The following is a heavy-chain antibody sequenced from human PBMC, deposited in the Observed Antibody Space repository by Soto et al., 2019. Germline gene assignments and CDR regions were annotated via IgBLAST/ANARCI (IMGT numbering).Heavy chain of an antibody. CDR1: GFTFSSYA. V-gene: IGHV3-48*02. J-gene: IGHJ4*02. CDR2: IGRTSTTI. Sequence: GGSLRLSCAASGFTFSSYAMNWVRQAPGRGLEWVAYIGRTSTTIYYAGSVRGRFTISREDAKNSLYLQMNNLRDEDTAVYYCARGPLFGHYFDYWGQGTLVTVSS. D-gene: IGHD3-3*01. CDR3: ARGPLFGHYFDY.